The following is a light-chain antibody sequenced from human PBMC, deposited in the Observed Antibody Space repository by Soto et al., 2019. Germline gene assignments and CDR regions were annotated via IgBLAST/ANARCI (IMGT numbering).Light chain of an antibody. CDR2: EVS. V-gene: IGLV2-14*01. Sequence: QSALTQPASVSGSPGQSMTISCTVTSSDVGSYNYVSWYQQHPGKAPKLMIYEVSDRPSGISSRFSGSKSGNTASLTISGLQTEDEADYYCSSYTSSSTLFGTGTKVTVL. CDR3: SSYTSSSTL. CDR1: SSDVGSYNY. J-gene: IGLJ1*01.